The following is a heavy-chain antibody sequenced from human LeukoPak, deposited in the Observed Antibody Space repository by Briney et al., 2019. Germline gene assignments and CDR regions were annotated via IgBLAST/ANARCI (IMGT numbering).Heavy chain of an antibody. V-gene: IGHV1-18*01. CDR3: ATSWRDYGDYEGSFDY. J-gene: IGHJ4*02. Sequence: ASVKVSCKASGYTFTSYGISWVRQAPGQGLEWMRWISAYNGNTNYAQKLQGRVTMTTDTSTSTAYMELRSLRSDDTAVYYCATSWRDYGDYEGSFDYWGQGTLVTVSS. D-gene: IGHD4-17*01. CDR2: ISAYNGNT. CDR1: GYTFTSYG.